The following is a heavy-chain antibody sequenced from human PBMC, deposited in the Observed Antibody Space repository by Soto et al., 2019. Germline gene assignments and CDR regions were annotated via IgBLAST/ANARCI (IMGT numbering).Heavy chain of an antibody. D-gene: IGHD6-6*01. V-gene: IGHV3-23*01. J-gene: IGHJ4*02. Sequence: GGSLRLSCAASGFTFSSYAMSWVRQAPGKGLEWVSAISGSGGSTYYADSVKGRFTISRDNSKNTLYLQMNSLRAEDTAVYYCATPLDEYSSSSGVFYWGQGTLVTVSS. CDR1: GFTFSSYA. CDR3: ATPLDEYSSSSGVFY. CDR2: ISGSGGST.